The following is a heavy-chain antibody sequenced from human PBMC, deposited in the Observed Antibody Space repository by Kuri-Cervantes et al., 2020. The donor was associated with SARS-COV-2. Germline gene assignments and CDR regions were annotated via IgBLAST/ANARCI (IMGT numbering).Heavy chain of an antibody. CDR3: ARGNYYDSSGYFYYYGMDV. D-gene: IGHD3-22*01. CDR2: TINKANSYTP. Sequence: GGFLRLSCAAAGFTSSDHYMDWVRQAPGKGLEWVGRTINKANSYTPEYAASVKGRFTTSRDDSKNSLYLQLNRLETEDTAVYYCARGNYYDSSGYFYYYGMDVWGQRTTVTVSS. CDR1: GFTSSDHY. V-gene: IGHV3-72*01. J-gene: IGHJ6*02.